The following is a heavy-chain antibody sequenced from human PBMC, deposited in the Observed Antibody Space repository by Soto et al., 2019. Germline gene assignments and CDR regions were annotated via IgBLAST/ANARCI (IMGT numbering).Heavy chain of an antibody. D-gene: IGHD2-15*01. Sequence: DSVQVSCKASVYTFTRYTMNWVRQAPGQRLEWMGWINPDNGNTKSSQKFQDRVIITRDTSASTAYMDLSSLRSEDTAVYYCARGIATGQLDPWGQGTLVTVS. CDR2: INPDNGNT. CDR1: VYTFTRYT. CDR3: ARGIATGQLDP. J-gene: IGHJ5*02. V-gene: IGHV1-3*01.